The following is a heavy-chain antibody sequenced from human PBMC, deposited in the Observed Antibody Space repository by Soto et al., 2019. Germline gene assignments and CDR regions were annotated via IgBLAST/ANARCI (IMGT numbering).Heavy chain of an antibody. J-gene: IGHJ4*02. CDR3: ARRYGYSFDY. V-gene: IGHV4-59*08. CDR1: XXSXSSYY. D-gene: IGHD1-1*01. CDR2: IYYSGSA. Sequence: SETLSLTCTVXXXSXSSYYXXXIRQPPGKGLEWIGYIYYSGSATYTPSLKSRVTISVDTSKNQFSLKLSSVTAADTAVYYCARRYGYSFDYWGQGTLVTVS.